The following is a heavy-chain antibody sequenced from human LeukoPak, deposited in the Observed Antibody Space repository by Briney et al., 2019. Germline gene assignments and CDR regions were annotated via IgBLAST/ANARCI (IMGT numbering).Heavy chain of an antibody. CDR2: IYPGDSET. V-gene: IGHV5-51*01. J-gene: IGHJ4*02. CDR3: ARRAVAAADY. CDR1: GYSFTSYW. Sequence: GESLKISCKGSGYSFTSYWIGWVRQMPGESLEWMGIIYPGDSETRYSPSFQGQVTISADKSISTAYLQWSSLKASDTAIYYCARRAVAAADYWGQGTLVTVSS. D-gene: IGHD6-13*01.